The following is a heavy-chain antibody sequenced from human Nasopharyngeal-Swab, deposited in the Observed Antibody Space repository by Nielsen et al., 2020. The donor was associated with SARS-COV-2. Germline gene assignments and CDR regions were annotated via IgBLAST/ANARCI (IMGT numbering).Heavy chain of an antibody. CDR2: ISSSSSYT. V-gene: IGHV3-11*05. Sequence: YYWGWIRQAPGKGLEWVSYISSSSSYTNYADSVKGRFTISRDNAKNSLYLQMNSLRAEDTAVYYCARDLSDSTGYYYYYGMDVWGQGTTVTVSS. J-gene: IGHJ6*02. CDR1: YY. D-gene: IGHD3/OR15-3a*01. CDR3: ARDLSDSTGYYYYYGMDV.